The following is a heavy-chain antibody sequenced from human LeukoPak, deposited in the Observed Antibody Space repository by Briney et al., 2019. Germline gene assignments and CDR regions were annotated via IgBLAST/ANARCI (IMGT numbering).Heavy chain of an antibody. V-gene: IGHV3-23*01. J-gene: IGHJ4*02. CDR2: ISGSGGIT. D-gene: IGHD3-10*01. CDR1: GFTFSRYA. CDR3: AKNGHGSGSYYPRTKYYFDY. Sequence: PGGSLRLSCAASGFTFSRYAMSWVRQAPGKGLEWVSSISGSGGITYHADPLKGRFTISRDNSKNTLYLQMNSLRAEDTAVYYCAKNGHGSGSYYPRTKYYFDYWGQGTLVTVSS.